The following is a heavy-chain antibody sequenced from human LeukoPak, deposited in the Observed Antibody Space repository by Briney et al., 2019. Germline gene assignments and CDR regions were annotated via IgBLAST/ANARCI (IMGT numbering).Heavy chain of an antibody. D-gene: IGHD3-22*01. CDR2: IIPIFGTA. CDR1: GGTFSSYA. Sequence: EASVKVSCKASGGTFSSYAISWVRQAPGQGLEWMRGIIPIFGTANYAQKFQGRVTITTDESTSTAYMELSSLRSEDTAVYYCARSHTNSYYYDSSGYAAFVYWGQGTLVTVSS. J-gene: IGHJ4*02. V-gene: IGHV1-69*05. CDR3: ARSHTNSYYYDSSGYAAFVY.